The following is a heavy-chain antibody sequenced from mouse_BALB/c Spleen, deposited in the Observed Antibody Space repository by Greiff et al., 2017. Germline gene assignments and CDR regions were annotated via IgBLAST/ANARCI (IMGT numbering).Heavy chain of an antibody. Sequence: EVHLVESGGDLVKPGGSLKLSCAASGFTFSSYGMSWVRQTPDKRLEWVATISSGGSYTYYPDSVKGRFTISRDNAKNTLYLQMSSLKSEDTAMYYCAREGLGSPYYFDYWGQGTTLTVSS. CDR3: AREGLGSPYYFDY. CDR2: ISSGGSYT. J-gene: IGHJ2*01. V-gene: IGHV5-6*01. CDR1: GFTFSSYG.